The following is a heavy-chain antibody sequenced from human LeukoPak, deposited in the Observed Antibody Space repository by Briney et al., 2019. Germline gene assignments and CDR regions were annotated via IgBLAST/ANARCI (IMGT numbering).Heavy chain of an antibody. Sequence: PSETLSLTCTVSGYSISSGYYWGWIRQPPGKGLEWIGSIYHSGSTYYNPSLKSRVTISVDTSKNQFSLKLSSVTAADTAVYYCARVQEGSSGYFVFQHWGQGTLVTVSS. CDR3: ARVQEGSSGYFVFQH. D-gene: IGHD3-22*01. CDR2: IYHSGST. J-gene: IGHJ1*01. CDR1: GYSISSGYY. V-gene: IGHV4-38-2*02.